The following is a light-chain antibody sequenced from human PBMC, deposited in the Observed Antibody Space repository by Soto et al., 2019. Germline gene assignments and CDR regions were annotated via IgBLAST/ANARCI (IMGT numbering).Light chain of an antibody. CDR2: DAS. V-gene: IGKV3-11*01. Sequence: DIVMTQSPATLSVSPGERHTLSCRASQSVNSNLAWYQQKPGQAPRLLIYDASNRATGTPARFSGSGSGTDFTLTISSLEPEDFAVYYCQQRSNGLTFGGGTKVDI. CDR1: QSVNSN. CDR3: QQRSNGLT. J-gene: IGKJ4*01.